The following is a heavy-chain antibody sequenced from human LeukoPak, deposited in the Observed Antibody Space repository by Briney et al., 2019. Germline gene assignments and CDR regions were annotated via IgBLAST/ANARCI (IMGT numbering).Heavy chain of an antibody. CDR2: ISGST. D-gene: IGHD2-2*01. V-gene: IGHV3-23*01. CDR1: GFTFSSYA. Sequence: GGSLRLSCAASGFTFSSYAMSWVRQAPGKGLEWVSAISGSTYYADSVKGRFTISRDNSKNTLYLQMNSLRAEDTAVYYCAKAAASYCSSTSCYGHYYYGMNVWGQGTTVTVSS. CDR3: AKAAASYCSSTSCYGHYYYGMNV. J-gene: IGHJ6*02.